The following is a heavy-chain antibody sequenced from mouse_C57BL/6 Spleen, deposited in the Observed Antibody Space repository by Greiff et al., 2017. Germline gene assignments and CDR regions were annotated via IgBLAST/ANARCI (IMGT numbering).Heavy chain of an antibody. J-gene: IGHJ2*01. D-gene: IGHD2-4*01. CDR1: GYSITSGYY. CDR3: ARYDYDRFFDY. CDR2: ISYDGSN. V-gene: IGHV3-6*01. Sequence: VQLQQSGPGLVKPSQSLSLTCSVTGYSITSGYYWNWIRQFPGNKLEWMGYISYDGSNNYNPSLKNRISITRDTSKNQFFLKLNSVTTEDTATYYCARYDYDRFFDYWGQGTTLTVSS.